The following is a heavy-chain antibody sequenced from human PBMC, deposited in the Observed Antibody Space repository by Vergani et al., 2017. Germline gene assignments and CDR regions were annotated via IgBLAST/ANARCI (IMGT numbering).Heavy chain of an antibody. Sequence: QVQLVESGGGVVQTVRSLRLSCAASGFTFSSYGMHWVRQAPGKGLQWVAVISLDGSNKYYADSVKGRFTISRDNSKNTLYLQMNSLRAEDTAVFYCATLKSYYYDTWGQGTLVTVSS. CDR1: GFTFSSYG. D-gene: IGHD3-22*01. V-gene: IGHV3-33*01. J-gene: IGHJ5*02. CDR2: ISLDGSNK. CDR3: ATLKSYYYDT.